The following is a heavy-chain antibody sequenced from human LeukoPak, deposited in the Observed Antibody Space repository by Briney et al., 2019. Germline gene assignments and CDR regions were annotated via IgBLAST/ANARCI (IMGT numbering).Heavy chain of an antibody. D-gene: IGHD1-26*01. CDR1: AYSISDGRV. CDR3: SRLSHVAGAPKVSWFDP. Sequence: SGTLSLTCTASAYSISDGRVWGMIRQPPGKGLEWIGSIYRSGTTYYNPSLKSRVTMSVDTSNNQFSLKLTSVTAADTAMYYCSRLSHVAGAPKVSWFDPWGQGTLVTASS. J-gene: IGHJ5*02. V-gene: IGHV4-38-2*02. CDR2: IYRSGTT.